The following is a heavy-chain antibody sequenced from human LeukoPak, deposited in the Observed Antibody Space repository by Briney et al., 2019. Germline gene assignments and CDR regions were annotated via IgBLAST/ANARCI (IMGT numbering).Heavy chain of an antibody. D-gene: IGHD2-8*01. CDR1: GGAISSYY. CDR3: ARVGNGHFDY. Sequence: SETLSLTCIVSGGAISSYYWSWIRQPPGKTLEWIGYVYYSGNTNYSPSLKSRLTISIDTSKNQLSLRLSSVTAADTAVYYCARVGNGHFDYWGQGTLVTVSS. V-gene: IGHV4-59*01. J-gene: IGHJ4*02. CDR2: VYYSGNT.